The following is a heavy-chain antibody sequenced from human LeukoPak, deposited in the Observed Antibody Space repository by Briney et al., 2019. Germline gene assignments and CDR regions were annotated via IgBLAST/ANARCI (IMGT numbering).Heavy chain of an antibody. CDR2: IYTSGST. J-gene: IGHJ6*02. CDR1: GGSISSYY. CDR3: AREVLYSGSYGYYYYGMDV. V-gene: IGHV4-4*07. D-gene: IGHD1-26*01. Sequence: PSETLSLTCTVSGGSISSYYWSWIRQPAGKGLEWIGRIYTSGSTNYNPSLKSRVTMSVDTSKNQFSLKLSSVTAADTAVYYCAREVLYSGSYGYYYYGMDVWGQGTTVTVSS.